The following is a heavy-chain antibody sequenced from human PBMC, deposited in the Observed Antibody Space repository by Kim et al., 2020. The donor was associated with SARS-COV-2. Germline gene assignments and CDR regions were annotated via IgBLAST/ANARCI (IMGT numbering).Heavy chain of an antibody. CDR1: GGSISSYY. D-gene: IGHD6-13*01. CDR2: IYYSGST. J-gene: IGHJ6*02. Sequence: SETLSLTCTVSGGSISSYYWSWIRQPPGKGLEWIGYIYYSGSTNYNPSLKSRVTISVDTSKNQFSLKLSSVTAADTAVYYCARDRAIAAAGTDPPQYYGMDVWGQGTTFTVSS. V-gene: IGHV4-59*01. CDR3: ARDRAIAAAGTDPPQYYGMDV.